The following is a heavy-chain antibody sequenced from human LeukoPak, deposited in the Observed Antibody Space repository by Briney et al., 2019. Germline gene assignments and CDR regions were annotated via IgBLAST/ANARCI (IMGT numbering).Heavy chain of an antibody. J-gene: IGHJ3*02. CDR1: GYSISAGYY. CDR3: ASDRIEVDAFDI. Sequence: PSETLSLTCTVSGYSISAGYYWDWIRQPPGKGLEWIGTFYHGGSTYYNPSLKSRVTISVGTSKNQFSLNLTSVTAADTAVYYCASDRIEVDAFDIWGQGTMVTVSS. D-gene: IGHD2-15*01. V-gene: IGHV4-38-2*02. CDR2: FYHGGST.